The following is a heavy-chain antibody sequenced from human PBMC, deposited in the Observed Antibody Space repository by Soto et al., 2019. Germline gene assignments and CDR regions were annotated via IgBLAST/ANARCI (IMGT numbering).Heavy chain of an antibody. V-gene: IGHV4-38-2*01. Sequence: SETLSLTCAVSGYSISSGYYWGWLRQPPGKGLEWIGSIYHGGSTYYNPSLNSRVTLSIDMTNSHVSLILNSVTAADTGVYYCATQARTIVVVTALLAWFDPWGQGTLVTVSS. J-gene: IGHJ5*02. CDR1: GYSISSGYY. CDR2: IYHGGST. CDR3: ATQARTIVVVTALLAWFDP. D-gene: IGHD2-21*02.